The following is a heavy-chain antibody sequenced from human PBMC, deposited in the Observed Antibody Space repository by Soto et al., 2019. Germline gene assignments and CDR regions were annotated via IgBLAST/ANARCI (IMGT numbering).Heavy chain of an antibody. CDR3: AREGYCSSTSCYEDYYYYGMNV. J-gene: IGHJ6*02. V-gene: IGHV1-2*02. CDR2: INPNSGGT. D-gene: IGHD2-2*01. CDR1: GYTFSGFY. Sequence: ASVKVSCKASGYTFSGFYMHWVRQAPGQGLEWMGWINPNSGGTNYAQKFQGRVTMTRDKSISTAYMELSRLRSDDTAVYYCAREGYCSSTSCYEDYYYYGMNVWGQGTTVTVSS.